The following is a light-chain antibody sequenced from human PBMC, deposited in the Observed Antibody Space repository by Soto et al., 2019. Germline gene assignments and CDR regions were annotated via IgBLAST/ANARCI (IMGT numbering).Light chain of an antibody. CDR3: SSYTSSSLYV. J-gene: IGLJ1*01. CDR2: DVS. CDR1: SSDVGGYNY. V-gene: IGLV2-14*01. Sequence: QSVLTQPASVSGSPGQSITISCTGTSSDVGGYNYVSWYQQLPGKAPKLMIYDVSDRPSGVSNRFSGSKSGNTASLTISGLQAEDEADYYCSSYTSSSLYVFGTWTKVTVL.